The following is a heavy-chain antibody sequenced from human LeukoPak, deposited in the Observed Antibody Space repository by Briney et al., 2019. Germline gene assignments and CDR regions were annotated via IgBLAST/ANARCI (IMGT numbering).Heavy chain of an antibody. CDR2: IGGSGDGT. D-gene: IGHD3-22*01. CDR3: AKRYYYDTSGNPGGLDP. J-gene: IGHJ5*02. Sequence: PGRSLRLSCAASRFTFSSYAMGWVRQAPGKGLEWVSTIGGSGDGTYYADSVKGRFTISRDNSKNTLSLQMNSLRAEDTAVYYCAKRYYYDTSGNPGGLDPWGQGTLVTVSS. CDR1: RFTFSSYA. V-gene: IGHV3-23*01.